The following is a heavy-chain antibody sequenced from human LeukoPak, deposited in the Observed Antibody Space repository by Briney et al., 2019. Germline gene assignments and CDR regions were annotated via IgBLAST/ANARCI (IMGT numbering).Heavy chain of an antibody. D-gene: IGHD5-18*01. CDR2: FDPEDGVT. CDR1: GYTLTELS. Sequence: ASVKVSCKVSGYTLTELSMHWVRQAPGKGLEWMGGFDPEDGVTIYAQKFQGRVTMTEDASTDTAYMELSSLRSEDTAVYYCATAPYSYGYATLVYWGQGTLVTVSS. CDR3: ATAPYSYGYATLVY. J-gene: IGHJ4*02. V-gene: IGHV1-24*01.